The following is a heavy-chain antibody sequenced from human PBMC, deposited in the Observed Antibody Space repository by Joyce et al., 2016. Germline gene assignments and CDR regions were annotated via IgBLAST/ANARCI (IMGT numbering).Heavy chain of an antibody. V-gene: IGHV4-59*01. J-gene: IGHJ1*01. CDR1: GASINSYY. CDR3: ARGGGVHNSYAEYFQH. CDR2: IYYSGST. Sequence: QVQLHGSGPGLVKPSETLSLTCTVSGASINSYYWNWSRQPPGKGLEWIGHIYYSGSTNYNPAIKSRVTISVDTSKNQFSLNLRSVTAADTAVYYCARGGGVHNSYAEYFQHWGQGTLVTVSS. D-gene: IGHD3-16*01.